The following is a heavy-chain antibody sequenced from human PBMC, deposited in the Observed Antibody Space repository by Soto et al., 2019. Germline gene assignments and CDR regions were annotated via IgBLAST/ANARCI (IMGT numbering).Heavy chain of an antibody. V-gene: IGHV4-4*07. CDR2: FSLSGTT. CDR1: GASITGTSY. D-gene: IGHD2-8*02. Sequence: LSLTCTVSGASITGTSYWSWIRQPAGKGLEWIGRFSLSGTTNYNPSLRSRVTMSADVSKNQFSLRLTSVTAADTALYYCARGMTPPGAPAWYYFDSWGQGTLVTVSS. J-gene: IGHJ4*02. CDR3: ARGMTPPGAPAWYYFDS.